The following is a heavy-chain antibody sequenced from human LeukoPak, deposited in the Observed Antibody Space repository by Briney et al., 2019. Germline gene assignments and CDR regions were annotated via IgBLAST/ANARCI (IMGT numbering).Heavy chain of an antibody. V-gene: IGHV3-7*01. CDR1: GFTFSNYW. J-gene: IGHJ4*02. Sequence: GGSLRLSCAASGFTFSNYWMSWVRQAPGKGLEWVANINQQGSEKYYVDSLKGRFTISRDNAKNSLYLQMSSLRAEDTAVYYCARGRPHGNDYWGQGTLVTVSS. D-gene: IGHD4-23*01. CDR3: ARGRPHGNDY. CDR2: INQQGSEK.